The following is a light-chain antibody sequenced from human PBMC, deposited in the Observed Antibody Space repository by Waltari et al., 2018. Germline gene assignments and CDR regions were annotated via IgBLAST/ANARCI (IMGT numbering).Light chain of an antibody. CDR1: CVHSSYA. CDR2: LNSDGSH. Sequence: QLVLTQSPSASASLGASVKLTFTLSCVHSSYAIAWHPQQPEKGPRYLMKLNSDGSHSKGDGIPDRFSGSSSGAERYRTISSLQSEDEADYYCQTWGTGIRVFGGGTKLTVL. CDR3: QTWGTGIRV. J-gene: IGLJ3*02. V-gene: IGLV4-69*01.